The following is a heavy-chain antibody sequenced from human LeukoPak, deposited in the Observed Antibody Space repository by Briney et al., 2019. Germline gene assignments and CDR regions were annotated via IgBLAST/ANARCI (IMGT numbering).Heavy chain of an antibody. CDR3: TRDLILVYTPGDDFDH. V-gene: IGHV3-74*01. Sequence: GGSLRLSCAASGSTFSGYWMQWVRQAPGKGLVWVSRINEDGSIISYADSVKGRFTVSRDNAKNTLYLQMNSLRAEDTAVYYCTRDLILVYTPGDDFDHWGQGTLVTVSS. D-gene: IGHD2-8*01. CDR1: GSTFSGYW. J-gene: IGHJ4*02. CDR2: INEDGSII.